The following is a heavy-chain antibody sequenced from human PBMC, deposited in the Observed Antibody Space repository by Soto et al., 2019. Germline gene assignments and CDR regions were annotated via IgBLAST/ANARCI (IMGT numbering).Heavy chain of an antibody. CDR2: IKSKTDGGTT. CDR3: TTSIRRYSSSSDY. J-gene: IGHJ4*02. V-gene: IGHV3-15*01. D-gene: IGHD6-13*01. CDR1: GFTFSNAW. Sequence: GGSLRLSCAASGFTFSNAWMSWVRQAPGKGLEWVGRIKSKTDGGTTDYAAPVKGRFTISRDDSKNTLYLQMNSLKTEDTAVYYCTTSIRRYSSSSDYWGQGTLVTVSS.